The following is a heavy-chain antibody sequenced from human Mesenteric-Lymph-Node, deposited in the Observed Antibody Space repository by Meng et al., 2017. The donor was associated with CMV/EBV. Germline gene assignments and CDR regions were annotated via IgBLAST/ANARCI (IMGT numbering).Heavy chain of an antibody. Sequence: QVELPQWGAGLFNPSETLYVTCAVYGGSFSGYYWNWIRQSPEKGLEWIGEINHSGSTTYNPSFTSRIIISVDTSTNQISLNMSSVTAADTAVYYCARGSSYDILTGYFDYWGQGALVTVSS. CDR1: GGSFSGYY. J-gene: IGHJ4*02. D-gene: IGHD3-9*01. CDR2: INHSGST. V-gene: IGHV4-34*02. CDR3: ARGSSYDILTGYFDY.